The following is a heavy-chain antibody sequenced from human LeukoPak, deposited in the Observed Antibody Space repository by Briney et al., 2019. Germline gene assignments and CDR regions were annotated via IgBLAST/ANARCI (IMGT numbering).Heavy chain of an antibody. CDR1: GFSFSTYA. CDR2: ITDSGGIT. Sequence: GGSLRLSCAAAGFSFSTYAMSWVRQAPGKGLEWVSTITDSGGITYYADSVKGRFTISRDNSRNTLYLQMNSLRDEDTAVYYCARGTGSDSGYIDYWGQGTLVSVSS. V-gene: IGHV3-23*01. J-gene: IGHJ4*02. CDR3: ARGTGSDSGYIDY. D-gene: IGHD3-10*01.